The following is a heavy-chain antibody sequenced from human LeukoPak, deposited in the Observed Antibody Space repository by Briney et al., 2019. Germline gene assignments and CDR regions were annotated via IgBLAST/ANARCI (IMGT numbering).Heavy chain of an antibody. CDR2: INPNSGGT. CDR1: GYTFTGYY. CDR3: ARGYCSGGSCYSVENWFDP. Sequence: GASVKVSCKAAGYTFTGYYMFWVRQAPGQGLEWMGRINPNSGGTNYAQKFQGRVTMTRDTSISTAYMELSRLRSDDTAVYYCARGYCSGGSCYSVENWFDPWGQGTRVTVSS. V-gene: IGHV1-2*06. J-gene: IGHJ5*02. D-gene: IGHD2-15*01.